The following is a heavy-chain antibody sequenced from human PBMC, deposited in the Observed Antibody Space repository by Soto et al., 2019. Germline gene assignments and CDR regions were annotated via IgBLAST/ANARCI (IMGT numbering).Heavy chain of an antibody. J-gene: IGHJ6*02. CDR3: ARNTKTTGYFDWLSPYYYGMDV. Sequence: GESLKISCKGSGYSFTSYWIGWVRQMPGKGLEWMGIIYPGDSDTRYSPSFQGQVTISADKSISTAYLQWSSLKASDTAMYYCARNTKTTGYFDWLSPYYYGMDVWGQGTTVTVSS. D-gene: IGHD3-9*01. V-gene: IGHV5-51*01. CDR2: IYPGDSDT. CDR1: GYSFTSYW.